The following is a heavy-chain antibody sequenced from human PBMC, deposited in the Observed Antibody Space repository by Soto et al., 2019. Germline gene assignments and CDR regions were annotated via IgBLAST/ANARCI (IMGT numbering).Heavy chain of an antibody. D-gene: IGHD2-2*01. J-gene: IGHJ6*01. CDR3: AKDDRYQLLFLSPRYYGMDV. Sequence: SETLSPTSISSGGPIRSSSSFWGWVRHPPGKGLEWIGSMYYSGSTYYNPSLKSRVTISLDTSKNQFSLKLSSVTAADTAVYYCAKDDRYQLLFLSPRYYGMDVWGQGTTVS. V-gene: IGHV4-39*02. CDR2: MYYSGST. CDR1: GGPIRSSSSF.